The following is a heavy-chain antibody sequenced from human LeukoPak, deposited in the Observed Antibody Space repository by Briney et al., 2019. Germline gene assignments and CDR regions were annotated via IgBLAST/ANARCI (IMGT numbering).Heavy chain of an antibody. Sequence: SETLSLTCTVSGGSISSGSYYWSWIRQPAGKGLEWIGRIYTSGSTNYNPSLKSRVTISVDTSKNQFSLKLSSVTAADTAVYYCARGMTTVTTTFDYWGQGTLVTVSS. CDR2: IYTSGST. J-gene: IGHJ4*02. V-gene: IGHV4-61*02. D-gene: IGHD4-17*01. CDR1: GGSISSGSYY. CDR3: ARGMTTVTTTFDY.